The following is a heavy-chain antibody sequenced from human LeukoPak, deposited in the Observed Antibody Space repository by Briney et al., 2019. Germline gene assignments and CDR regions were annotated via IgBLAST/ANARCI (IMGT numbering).Heavy chain of an antibody. CDR3: ARQSGDQSSAWYFDA. V-gene: IGHV4-39*01. J-gene: IGHJ4*02. CDR1: GGSLRSSGHW. D-gene: IGHD6-19*01. Sequence: PSETLSLTCTVSGGSLRSSGHWWVWIRQPPGKGLEWIGSIHYSGKVYYNPSLKSRVTTSVDTSTDQFPLRLSSATAADTAVYYCARQSGDQSSAWYFDAWGQGTLVTVSS. CDR2: IHYSGKV.